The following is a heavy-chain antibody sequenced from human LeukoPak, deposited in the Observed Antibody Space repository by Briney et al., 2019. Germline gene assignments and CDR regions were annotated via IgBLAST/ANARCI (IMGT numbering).Heavy chain of an antibody. Sequence: PGGSLRLSCAASGFTFSNYAMNWVRQAPGKGLEWVSSISSSSSYIYYADSVKGRFTISRDNAKNSLYLQMNSLRAEDTAVYYCVVVVVPAAIKWFDPWGQGTLVTVSS. CDR2: ISSSSSYI. CDR1: GFTFSNYA. CDR3: VVVVVPAAIKWFDP. V-gene: IGHV3-21*01. J-gene: IGHJ5*02. D-gene: IGHD2-2*01.